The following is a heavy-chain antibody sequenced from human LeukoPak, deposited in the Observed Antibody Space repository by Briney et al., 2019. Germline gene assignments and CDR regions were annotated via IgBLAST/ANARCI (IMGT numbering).Heavy chain of an antibody. CDR3: ARVESGSGYDSSLRMYYFDY. Sequence: GESLKVSCKASGYTFTSYYMHWVRQAPGQGLEWMGIINPSGGSTSYAQKFQGRVTMTRDTSTSTVYMELSSLRSEDTAVYYCARVESGSGYDSSLRMYYFDYWGQGTLVTVSS. J-gene: IGHJ4*02. CDR1: GYTFTSYY. CDR2: INPSGGST. D-gene: IGHD5-12*01. V-gene: IGHV1-46*01.